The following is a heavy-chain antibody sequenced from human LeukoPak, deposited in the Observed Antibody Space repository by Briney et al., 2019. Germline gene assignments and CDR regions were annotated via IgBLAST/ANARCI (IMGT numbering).Heavy chain of an antibody. Sequence: PGGSLRLSCAASGFTFSSYSMNWVRQAPGKGLEWVSYISSSSSTIYYADSVKGRFTISRDNAKNSLYLQMNSLRAEDTALYYCARGDGSGSSDAFDIWGQGTMVTVSS. V-gene: IGHV3-48*04. CDR1: GFTFSSYS. J-gene: IGHJ3*02. CDR2: ISSSSSTI. CDR3: ARGDGSGSSDAFDI. D-gene: IGHD3-10*01.